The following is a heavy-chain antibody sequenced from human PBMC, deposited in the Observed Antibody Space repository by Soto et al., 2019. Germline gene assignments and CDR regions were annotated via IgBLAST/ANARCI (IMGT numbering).Heavy chain of an antibody. J-gene: IGHJ5*02. V-gene: IGHV4-59*01. CDR3: ARDITMVRGVISGNNWFAP. CDR2: IYYSGST. CDR1: GGSISSYY. D-gene: IGHD3-10*01. Sequence: SETLSLTCTVSGGSISSYYWSWIRQPPGKGLEWIGYIYYSGSTNYNPSLKSRVTISVDTSKNQFSLKLSSVTAADTAVYYCARDITMVRGVISGNNWFAPWGQGTLVTVSS.